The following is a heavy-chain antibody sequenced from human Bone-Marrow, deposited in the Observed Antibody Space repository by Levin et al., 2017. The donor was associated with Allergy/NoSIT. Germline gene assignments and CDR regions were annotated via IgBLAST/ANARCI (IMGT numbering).Heavy chain of an antibody. CDR2: ISHDGSSK. J-gene: IGHJ4*02. D-gene: IGHD3-3*01. CDR1: GFSFSHQA. Sequence: GGSLRLSCAASGFSFSHQAMHWVRQGPGKGLEWVSVISHDGSSKDADSVKGRFTISRDNSKSTLYLQMNSLKTEDTAVYYCAVLSDESWSASVWGQGTQVTVSS. CDR3: AVLSDESWSASV. V-gene: IGHV3-30*03.